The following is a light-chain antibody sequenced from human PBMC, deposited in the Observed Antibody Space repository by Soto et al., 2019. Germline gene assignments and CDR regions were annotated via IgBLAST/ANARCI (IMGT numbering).Light chain of an antibody. J-gene: IGLJ1*01. Sequence: QSALTQPASVSGSPGQSITISWTGTSSDVGGYNYVSWYQQHPGKAPKLMIYDVSNRPSGVSNRFSGSKSGNTASLTISGLQAEDEADYYCSSYTSSSTEVFGTGTNLTVL. V-gene: IGLV2-14*01. CDR1: SSDVGGYNY. CDR2: DVS. CDR3: SSYTSSSTEV.